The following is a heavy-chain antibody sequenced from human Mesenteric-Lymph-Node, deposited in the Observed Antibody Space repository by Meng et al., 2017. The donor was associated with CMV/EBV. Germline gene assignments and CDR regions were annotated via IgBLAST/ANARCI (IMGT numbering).Heavy chain of an antibody. Sequence: GESLKISCAASGFPFDDYAMHWVRQVPGKGLEWVSAISTSGGTTTYADSVKGRFTISRDNSKNTLYLQMNSLRADDTAVYYCARSGASNGGAFDIWGQGTMVTVSS. D-gene: IGHD2-8*01. J-gene: IGHJ3*02. CDR1: GFPFDDYA. CDR3: ARSGASNGGAFDI. CDR2: ISTSGGTT. V-gene: IGHV3-23*01.